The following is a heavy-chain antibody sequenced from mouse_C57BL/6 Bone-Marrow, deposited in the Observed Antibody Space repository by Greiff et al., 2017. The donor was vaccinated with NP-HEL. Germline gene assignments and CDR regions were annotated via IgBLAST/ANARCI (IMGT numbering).Heavy chain of an antibody. J-gene: IGHJ1*03. CDR2: ISYDGSN. CDR1: GYSITSGYY. CDR3: ARRCCYYCYWYFDV. D-gene: IGHD2-3*01. Sequence: ESGPGLVKPSQSLSLTCSVTGYSITSGYYWNWIRQFPGNKLEWMGYISYDGSNNYKPSLKNRISFTRDTTKNQFCLKLNSVTTEDTATYYCARRCCYYCYWYFDVWGTGTTVTVSS. V-gene: IGHV3-6*01.